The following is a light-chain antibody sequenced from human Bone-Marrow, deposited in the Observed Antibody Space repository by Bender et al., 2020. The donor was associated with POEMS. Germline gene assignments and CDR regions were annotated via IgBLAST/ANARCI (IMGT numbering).Light chain of an antibody. V-gene: IGLV2-8*01. J-gene: IGLJ1*01. CDR2: EVS. CDR3: SSYAGGNNYV. CDR1: SSDVGGYNY. Sequence: QSALTQPPSASGSPGQSVTISCTGTSSDVGGYNYVSWYQQHPGKAPKVMIYEVSKRPSGVPDRFSGSKSGNTASLTVSGLQAEDEADYYCSSYAGGNNYVFGTGIKVTVL.